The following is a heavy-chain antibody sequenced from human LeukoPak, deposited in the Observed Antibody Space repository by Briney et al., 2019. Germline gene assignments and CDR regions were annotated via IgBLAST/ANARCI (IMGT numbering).Heavy chain of an antibody. D-gene: IGHD3-9*01. CDR2: IIPHLAIA. CDR3: ASGSRIRYFAWPHTTGDY. V-gene: IGHV1-69*04. CDR1: GGTFSNYA. Sequence: SVKVSCKASGGTFSNYAISWVRQAPGQRLEWMGRIIPHLAIADYAQKFQGRVTITADKSTSTAYMEVSSLRSEDTAVYYCASGSRIRYFAWPHTTGDYWGQGTLVTVSS. J-gene: IGHJ4*02.